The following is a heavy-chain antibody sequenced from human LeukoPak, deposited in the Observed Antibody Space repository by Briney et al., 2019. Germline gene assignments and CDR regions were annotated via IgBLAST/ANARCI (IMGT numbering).Heavy chain of an antibody. CDR3: ARIAMVAATQWFDP. J-gene: IGHJ5*02. CDR1: GGSISSGSYY. D-gene: IGHD2-15*01. V-gene: IGHV4-61*02. Sequence: PSETLSLTCTVSGGSISSGSYYWSWIRQPAGKGLEWTGRIYTSGSTNYNPSLKSRVTISVDTSKNQFSLKLSSVTAADTAVYYCARIAMVAATQWFDPWGQGTLVTVSS. CDR2: IYTSGST.